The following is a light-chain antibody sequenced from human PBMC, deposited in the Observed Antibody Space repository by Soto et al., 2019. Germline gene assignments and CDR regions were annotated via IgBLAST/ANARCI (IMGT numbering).Light chain of an antibody. CDR2: DVS. V-gene: IGLV2-14*01. CDR1: SSDIGGYNF. J-gene: IGLJ2*01. CDR3: SSYTSTSTFTL. Sequence: QSASVSGSPGQSITISCTGTSSDIGGYNFVSWYQQHPGKAPKLMIYDVSNRPSGVSNRFSGSKSGNTASLIISGLQAEDEADYYCSSYTSTSTFTLFGGGTKLTVL.